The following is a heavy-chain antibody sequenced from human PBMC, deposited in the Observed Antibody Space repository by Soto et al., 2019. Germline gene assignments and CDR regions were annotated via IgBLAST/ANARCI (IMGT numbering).Heavy chain of an antibody. CDR1: GGSFSGYY. V-gene: IGHV4-34*01. J-gene: IGHJ4*02. D-gene: IGHD3-10*01. CDR2: INHSGST. Sequence: QVQLQQWGAGLLKPSETLSLTCAVYGGSFSGYYWSWIRQPPGKGLEWIGEINHSGSTNYNPSLKSRVTISVDTSKNQFSLKLSSVTAADTAVYYCARGANYYGSGSRIENFDYWGQGTLVTVSS. CDR3: ARGANYYGSGSRIENFDY.